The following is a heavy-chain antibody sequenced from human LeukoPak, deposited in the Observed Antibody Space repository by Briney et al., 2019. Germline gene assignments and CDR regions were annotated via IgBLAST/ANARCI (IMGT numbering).Heavy chain of an antibody. Sequence: ASVKVSCKASGYYFTAYYMYWVRQAPGQGLEWMGWINPISGATKYAQKFQDRVTVTRDTSISTAYMELSSLRSDDAVVYYCARSHSSSAPHFDSWGPGTLVTVSS. V-gene: IGHV1-2*02. J-gene: IGHJ4*02. CDR1: GYYFTAYY. CDR3: ARSHSSSAPHFDS. CDR2: INPISGAT. D-gene: IGHD6-19*01.